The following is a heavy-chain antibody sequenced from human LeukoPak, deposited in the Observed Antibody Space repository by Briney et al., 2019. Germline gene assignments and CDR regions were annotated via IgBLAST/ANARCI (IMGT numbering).Heavy chain of an antibody. CDR3: AREYSSGYTPERYFQH. V-gene: IGHV3-64*01. CDR1: GFTFSSYA. CDR2: ISSNGGST. Sequence: PGGSLRLSCAASGFTFSSYAMHWVRQAPGKGLEYVSAISSNGGSTYYANSVKGRFTISRDNSKNTLYLQMGSLRAEDMAVYYCAREYSSGYTPERYFQHWGQGTLVTVSS. J-gene: IGHJ1*01. D-gene: IGHD3-22*01.